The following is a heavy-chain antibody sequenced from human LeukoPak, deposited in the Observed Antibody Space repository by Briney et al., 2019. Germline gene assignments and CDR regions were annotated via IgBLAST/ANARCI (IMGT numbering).Heavy chain of an antibody. V-gene: IGHV4-4*09. CDR3: ARRRYYDSSGYYYDY. CDR1: GGSISSYY. CDR2: IYTSGST. J-gene: IGHJ4*02. D-gene: IGHD3-22*01. Sequence: SEILSLTCTVSGGSISSYYWSWIRQPPGKGLEWIGYIYTSGSTNYNSSLKSRVTISVDTSKNQFSLKLSSVTAADTAVYYCARRRYYDSSGYYYDYWGQGTLVTVSS.